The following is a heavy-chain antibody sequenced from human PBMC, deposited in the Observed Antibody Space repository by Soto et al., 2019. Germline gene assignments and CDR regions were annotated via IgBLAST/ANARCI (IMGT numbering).Heavy chain of an antibody. CDR3: ARDRYSSGWYNMAAYYYGMDV. J-gene: IGHJ6*02. CDR2: IYSGGST. V-gene: IGHV3-53*01. D-gene: IGHD6-19*01. CDR1: GFTVSSNY. Sequence: GGSLRLSCAASGFTVSSNYMSWVRQAPGKGLEWVSVIYSGGSTYYADSVKGRFTISRDNSKNTLYLQMNSLRAEDTAVYYCARDRYSSGWYNMAAYYYGMDVWGQGTTVTVSS.